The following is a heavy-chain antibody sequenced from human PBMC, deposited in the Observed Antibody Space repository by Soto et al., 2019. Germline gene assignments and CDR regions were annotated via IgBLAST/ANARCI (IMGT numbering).Heavy chain of an antibody. Sequence: WWSLRLSCSASVFNFDSYGIHCLRQAPGKGLEWVAVISFDGNTKYYEDSVKGRFTISRDNSKNTLYLQINSLRSEDTAVYYCAKDDRSYDFLSGYDSWGLGTLVTVSS. CDR1: VFNFDSYG. CDR3: AKDDRSYDFLSGYDS. CDR2: ISFDGNTK. J-gene: IGHJ4*02. D-gene: IGHD3-9*01. V-gene: IGHV3-30*18.